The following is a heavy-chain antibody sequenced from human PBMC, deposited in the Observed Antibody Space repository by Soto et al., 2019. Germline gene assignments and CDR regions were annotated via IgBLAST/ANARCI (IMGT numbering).Heavy chain of an antibody. D-gene: IGHD2-15*01. CDR3: ARDRRYCSGGSCFSYYGMDV. CDR1: GGSISSGGYY. V-gene: IGHV4-31*03. Sequence: QVQLQESGPGLVKPSQTLSLTCTVSGGSISSGGYYWSWIRQHPGKGLEWIGYIYYSGSTYYNPSLKSRVTISVDTSKNQFSLKLSSVTAADTAVYYCARDRRYCSGGSCFSYYGMDVWGQGTTVTVSS. CDR2: IYYSGST. J-gene: IGHJ6*02.